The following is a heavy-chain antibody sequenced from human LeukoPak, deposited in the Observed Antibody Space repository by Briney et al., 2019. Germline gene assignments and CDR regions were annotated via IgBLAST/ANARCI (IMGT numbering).Heavy chain of an antibody. CDR3: ATGFGGVVIMDY. V-gene: IGHV1-24*01. D-gene: IGHD3-3*01. CDR2: FDPEDGET. Sequence: ASVKVSCKVSGYTLTELSMHWVRQAPGKGLEWMGGFDPEDGETIYAQKFQGRVTMTEDTSTDTAYMELSSLGSEDTAVYYCATGFGGVVIMDYWGQGTLVTVSS. CDR1: GYTLTELS. J-gene: IGHJ4*02.